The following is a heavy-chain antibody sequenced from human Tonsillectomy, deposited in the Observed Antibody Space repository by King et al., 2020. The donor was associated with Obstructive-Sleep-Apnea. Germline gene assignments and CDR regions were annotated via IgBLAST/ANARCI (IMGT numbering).Heavy chain of an antibody. D-gene: IGHD6-25*01. V-gene: IGHV4-59*01. CDR1: GGSISSYY. CDR2: IYYSGST. Sequence: QLQESGPGLVKPSENLSLTCTVSGGSISSYYWSWIRPPPGKGLEWIGYIYYSGSTNYNPSLKSRVTISVDTSKNQFSLKLSSVTAADTAVYYCATRLKDYFDYWGQGTLVTVSS. J-gene: IGHJ4*02. CDR3: ATRLKDYFDY.